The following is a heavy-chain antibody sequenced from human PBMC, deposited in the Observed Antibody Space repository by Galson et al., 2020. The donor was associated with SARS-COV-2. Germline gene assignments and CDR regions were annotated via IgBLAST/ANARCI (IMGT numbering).Heavy chain of an antibody. J-gene: IGHJ5*02. CDR3: ARGRFDLPGSSIYP. CDR1: DGSITTGGSS. CDR2: LYYSRPN. Sequence: SETLSLTCTVSDGSITTGGSSWSSIRPDKARGLEWTGYLYYSRPNYYTPSLNTRVTISVDTPNNPFSMKLSSVTAADTAVDYCARGRFDLPGSSIYPWGQGIQVTVSA. D-gene: IGHD2-2*01. V-gene: IGHV4-31*03.